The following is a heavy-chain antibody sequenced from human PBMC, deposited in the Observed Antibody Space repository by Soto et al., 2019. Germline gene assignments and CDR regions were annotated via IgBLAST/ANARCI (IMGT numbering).Heavy chain of an antibody. CDR1: GFTFSSYA. V-gene: IGHV3-23*01. J-gene: IGHJ4*02. CDR2: IGASGSST. Sequence: EVQLLESGGGLVQPGGSLRLSCAASGFTFSSYALTWVRQAPGKGLEWVSVIGASGSSTFNADSVKGRFTISRDNSKNTLFLQMKSLRAEDTAVSYCAKVVDYDSTGYYSHLDHWGQGSLVTVSS. CDR3: AKVVDYDSTGYYSHLDH. D-gene: IGHD3-22*01.